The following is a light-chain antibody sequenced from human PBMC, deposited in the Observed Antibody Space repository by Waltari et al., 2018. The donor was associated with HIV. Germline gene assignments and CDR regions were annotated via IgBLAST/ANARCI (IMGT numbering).Light chain of an antibody. CDR3: QSYDSSLGAWV. V-gene: IGLV1-40*01. CDR1: SSNIGAGYD. Sequence: QSVLTQQPSVSGAPGQRVTISCTGSSSNIGAGYDVHWYQQLPGTAPNLLIYGNSNRPSGLPDRFSGSKSGTSASLAITGLQAEDEADYYCQSYDSSLGAWVFGGGTRLTVL. CDR2: GNS. J-gene: IGLJ3*02.